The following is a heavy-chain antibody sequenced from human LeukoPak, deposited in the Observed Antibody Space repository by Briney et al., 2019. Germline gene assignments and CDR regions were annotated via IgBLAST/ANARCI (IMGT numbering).Heavy chain of an antibody. CDR1: GYTFTSYA. J-gene: IGHJ6*04. CDR3: ARELSVGYYYGMDV. CDR2: INAGNGNT. Sequence: ASVKVSFKSSGYTFTSYAMHWVRQAPGQRLELMGWINAGNGNTKYSQKFQGRVTITRDTSASTAYMELSSLRSEDTAVYYCARELSVGYYYGMDVWGKGTTVTVSS. D-gene: IGHD2-15*01. V-gene: IGHV1-3*01.